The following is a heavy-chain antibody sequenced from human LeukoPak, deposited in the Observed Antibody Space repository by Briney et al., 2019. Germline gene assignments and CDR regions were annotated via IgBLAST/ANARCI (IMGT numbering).Heavy chain of an antibody. CDR2: ISGSGDST. CDR1: GFTFRTYA. Sequence: PGGSLRLSCAASGFTFRTYALSWVRQAPGKGLEWVSAISGSGDSTYYGDSVKGRFTISRDNSENTLYLQMNSLRAEDTAVYYCANEGWLQFSDYWGQGTLVTVSS. CDR3: ANEGWLQFSDY. D-gene: IGHD5-24*01. V-gene: IGHV3-23*01. J-gene: IGHJ4*02.